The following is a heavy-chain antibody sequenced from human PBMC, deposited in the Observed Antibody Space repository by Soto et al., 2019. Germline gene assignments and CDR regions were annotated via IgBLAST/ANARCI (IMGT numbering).Heavy chain of an antibody. CDR3: ARAAMGGSSWPFDY. V-gene: IGHV4-4*02. J-gene: IGHJ4*02. CDR2: IYHSGST. CDR1: GGSISSSNW. Sequence: QVQLQESGPGLVKPSGTLSLTCAVSGGSISSSNWCSWVRQPPGKGLEWIGEIYHSGSTNYTPSLKSRVTISVDKSKNQLSLKLSSVTAADTAVYYCARAAMGGSSWPFDYWGQGTLVTVSS. D-gene: IGHD6-13*01.